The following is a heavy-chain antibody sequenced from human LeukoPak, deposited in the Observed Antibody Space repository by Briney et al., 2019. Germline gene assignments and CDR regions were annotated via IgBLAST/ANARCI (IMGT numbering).Heavy chain of an antibody. CDR3: SRDPVWGSA. CDR2: TYYRSKQYN. Sequence: SQTLSLTCAISGDSFSSKSAPWTWLRQSPSRGLEWLGRTYYRSKQYNEYAGAVKIQITINTETSKNQFSLQLNAVTPEDTAVYYCSRDPVWGSAWGQGTLVSVSS. D-gene: IGHD7-27*01. CDR1: GDSFSSKSAP. V-gene: IGHV6-1*01. J-gene: IGHJ5*02.